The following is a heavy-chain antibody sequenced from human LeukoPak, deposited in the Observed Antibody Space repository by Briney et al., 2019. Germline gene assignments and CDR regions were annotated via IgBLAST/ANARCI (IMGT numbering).Heavy chain of an antibody. Sequence: PGGSLRLSCAAFGFTFSTYAMHWVRQAPGKGLEWVAVISYDGSSKYYADSVKGRFTISRDNSKNTLYLQMNSLRAEDTAVYYCARGAAAGTSWLYHFDFWGQGALVTVSS. J-gene: IGHJ4*02. CDR3: ARGAAAGTSWLYHFDF. V-gene: IGHV3-30-3*01. CDR1: GFTFSTYA. D-gene: IGHD6-13*01. CDR2: ISYDGSSK.